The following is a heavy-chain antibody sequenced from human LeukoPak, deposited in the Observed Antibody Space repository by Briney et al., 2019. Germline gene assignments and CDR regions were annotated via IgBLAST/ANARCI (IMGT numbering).Heavy chain of an antibody. Sequence: SVKVSCKASGGTFSSYAISWVRQAPGQGLEWMGGIIPIFGTANYAQKFQGRVTITADESTSTAYMELSSLRSEDTAVYYCVAGMIVVGPPPLYDYWGQGTLVTVSS. J-gene: IGHJ4*02. V-gene: IGHV1-69*13. CDR1: GGTFSSYA. D-gene: IGHD3-22*01. CDR2: IIPIFGTA. CDR3: VAGMIVVGPPPLYDY.